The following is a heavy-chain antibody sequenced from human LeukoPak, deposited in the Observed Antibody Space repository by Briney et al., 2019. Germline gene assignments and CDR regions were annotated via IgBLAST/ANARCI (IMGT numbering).Heavy chain of an antibody. CDR1: GFTYSTYG. V-gene: IGHV3-23*01. CDR3: ARIGSGTAFDY. J-gene: IGHJ4*02. D-gene: IGHD1-1*01. CDR2: ISGSGTSI. Sequence: PGRSLRLSCAASGFTYSTYGMSWVRQAPGKGLEWVSGISGSGTSINYADSVKDRFTISNDNSKNTLFLQMRSLGAEDTAVYFCARIGSGTAFDYWGQGILVTVSS.